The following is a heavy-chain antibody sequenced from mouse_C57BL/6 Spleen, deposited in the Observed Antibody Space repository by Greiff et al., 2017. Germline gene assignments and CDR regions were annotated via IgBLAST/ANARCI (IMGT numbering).Heavy chain of an antibody. Sequence: DVQLVESGGDLVKPGGSLKLSCAASGFTFSSYGMSWVRQTPDKRLEWVATISSGGSYTYYPDSVKGRFTISRDNAKNTLYLQMSSLKSEDTAMYYCARRETGTGFAYWGQGTLVTVSA. CDR1: GFTFSSYG. D-gene: IGHD4-1*01. J-gene: IGHJ3*01. CDR2: ISSGGSYT. V-gene: IGHV5-6*01. CDR3: ARRETGTGFAY.